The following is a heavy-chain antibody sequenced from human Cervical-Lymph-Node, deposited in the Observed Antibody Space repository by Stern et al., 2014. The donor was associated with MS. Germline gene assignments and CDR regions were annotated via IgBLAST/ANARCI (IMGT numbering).Heavy chain of an antibody. Sequence: VQLVESGGGVVQPGRSLRLSCAASGFTFSSYAMHWVRQAPGKGLEWGAVIWYDGTYKYYADSVQGRFSISRDNSKNTLYLQMNSLRDEDTAMYYCARDRWELPPRYNYYGMDVWGQGTTVTVSS. J-gene: IGHJ6*02. V-gene: IGHV3-33*01. CDR3: ARDRWELPPRYNYYGMDV. CDR2: IWYDGTYK. CDR1: GFTFSSYA. D-gene: IGHD2-15*01.